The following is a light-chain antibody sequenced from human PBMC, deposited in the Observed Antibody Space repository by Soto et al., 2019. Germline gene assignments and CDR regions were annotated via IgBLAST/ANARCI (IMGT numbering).Light chain of an antibody. J-gene: IGKJ4*01. CDR2: GAS. CDR3: QQYGSSLP. Sequence: EIVLTQSPGTLSLSPGESATLSCRASQTVNNDYLAWYQQQPGRAPRLLIYGASTGATGIPDRFSGSGSGTDFTLTISRLEPEDFAVYYCQQYGSSLPFGGGTKVEIK. CDR1: QTVNNDY. V-gene: IGKV3-20*01.